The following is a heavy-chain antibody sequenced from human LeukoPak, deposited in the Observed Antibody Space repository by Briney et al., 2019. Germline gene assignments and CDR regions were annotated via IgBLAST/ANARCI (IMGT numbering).Heavy chain of an antibody. J-gene: IGHJ4*02. CDR2: IYYSGST. D-gene: IGHD3-10*01. Sequence: SQTLSLTCTVSGDSISSGDYYWSWIRQPPGKGLEWIGYIYYSGSTYYNPSLKSRVTISVDTSKNQFSLKLSSVTAADTAVYYCARSYGSGSYHDYWGQGTLLTVSS. V-gene: IGHV4-30-4*01. CDR1: GDSISSGDYY. CDR3: ARSYGSGSYHDY.